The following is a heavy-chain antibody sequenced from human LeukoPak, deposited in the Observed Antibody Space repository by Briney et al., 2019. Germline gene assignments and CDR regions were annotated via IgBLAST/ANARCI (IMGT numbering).Heavy chain of an antibody. CDR1: GGSLSGSY. Sequence: PSETLSLTCAVYGGSLSGSYWSWIRQPPGKGLEWIGEINHSGSTNYNPSLKSRVTISVDTSKNQFSLKLSSVTAADTAVYYCARERRYCSSTSCYTGYSWFDPWGQGTLVTVSS. V-gene: IGHV4-34*01. D-gene: IGHD2-2*02. CDR2: INHSGST. J-gene: IGHJ5*02. CDR3: ARERRYCSSTSCYTGYSWFDP.